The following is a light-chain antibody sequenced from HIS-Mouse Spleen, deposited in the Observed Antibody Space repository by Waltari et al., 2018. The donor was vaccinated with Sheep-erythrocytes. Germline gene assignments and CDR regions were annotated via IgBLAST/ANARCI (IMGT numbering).Light chain of an antibody. V-gene: IGLV2-18*01. Sequence: QSALTQPPSVSGSPGQSVTISCTGTSSDVGSYNRVSWYQQPPGTAPKLMIYEVSNRPSGVRDRFSGSKSGNTASLTISGLQAEDEADYYCSLYTSSSTLVFGGGTKLTAL. CDR3: SLYTSSSTLV. CDR2: EVS. J-gene: IGLJ2*01. CDR1: SSDVGSYNR.